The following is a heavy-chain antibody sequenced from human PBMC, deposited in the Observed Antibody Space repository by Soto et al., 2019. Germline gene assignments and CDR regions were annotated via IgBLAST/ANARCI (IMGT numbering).Heavy chain of an antibody. J-gene: IGHJ6*02. CDR2: ISSSSSTI. V-gene: IGHV3-48*02. CDR3: ARQLGRGGGYYYYGMDV. D-gene: IGHD6-13*01. CDR1: GFTFSSFS. Sequence: GALRLSCAASGFTFSSFSMKWVRPAPGEGVEWVSYISSSSSTIYYADSVKGRFTISRDNAKNSLYLQMNSLRDEDTAVYYCARQLGRGGGYYYYGMDVWGQGTTVTVSS.